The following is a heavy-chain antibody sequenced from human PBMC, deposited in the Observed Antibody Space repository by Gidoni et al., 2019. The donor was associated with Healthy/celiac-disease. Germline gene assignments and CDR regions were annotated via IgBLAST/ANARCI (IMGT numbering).Heavy chain of an antibody. J-gene: IGHJ4*02. CDR3: ARDGDYDFWSGYYPHFDY. D-gene: IGHD3-3*01. V-gene: IGHV3-21*01. CDR1: GFSFSSCS. Sequence: EVQLVESGGGLVKPGGSLRLSCAASGFSFSSCSVNWVRQAPGKGLEWVSSISSSSSYIYYADSVKGRFTISRDNAKNSLYLQMNSLRAEDTAVYYCARDGDYDFWSGYYPHFDYWGQGTLVTVSS. CDR2: ISSSSSYI.